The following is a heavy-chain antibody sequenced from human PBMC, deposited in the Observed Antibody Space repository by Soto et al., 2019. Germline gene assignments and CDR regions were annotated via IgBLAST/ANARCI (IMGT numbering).Heavy chain of an antibody. J-gene: IGHJ3*02. CDR2: INWNGGST. D-gene: IGHD6-19*01. CDR1: GITFDGHG. Sequence: PGGSLRLSCAASGITFDGHGMSWVRQAPGKRLEWVSGINWNGGSTGYAGSVKGRFTISRDNAKKSLYLQMNSLRAEDTALYYCARVASSGWITDAFDIWGQGTMVTVSS. CDR3: ARVASSGWITDAFDI. V-gene: IGHV3-20*04.